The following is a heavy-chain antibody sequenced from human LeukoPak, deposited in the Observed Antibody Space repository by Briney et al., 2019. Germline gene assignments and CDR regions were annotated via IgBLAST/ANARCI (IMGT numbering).Heavy chain of an antibody. V-gene: IGHV5-51*01. D-gene: IGHD2-15*01. Sequence: GESLKISCKGSGYSFTSYWIGWVRQLPGKGLEWMGIIYPADSDARYSPPFQGQVTISADKSISTAYLQWSNLKASDTAMYYCARGDLALLPGYYFDYWGQGTLVTVSS. CDR2: IYPADSDA. CDR3: ARGDLALLPGYYFDY. CDR1: GYSFTSYW. J-gene: IGHJ4*02.